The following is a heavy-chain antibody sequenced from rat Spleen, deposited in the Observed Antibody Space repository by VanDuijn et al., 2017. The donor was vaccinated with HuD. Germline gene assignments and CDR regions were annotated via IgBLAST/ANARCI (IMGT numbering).Heavy chain of an antibody. CDR3: ARQDYDATYYPYYYVMDA. CDR1: GFTFSDYA. J-gene: IGHJ4*01. V-gene: IGHV5-17*01. Sequence: EVQLVESGGGLLQPGRSLKLSCAVSGFTFSDYAMAWVRQAPKKGLEWVATIVYDGSRIYYRDSVKGRFTISRDNAKSTLYLQMDSLRSEDTATYYCARQDYDATYYPYYYVMDAWGQGASVTVSS. D-gene: IGHD1-12*02. CDR2: IVYDGSRI.